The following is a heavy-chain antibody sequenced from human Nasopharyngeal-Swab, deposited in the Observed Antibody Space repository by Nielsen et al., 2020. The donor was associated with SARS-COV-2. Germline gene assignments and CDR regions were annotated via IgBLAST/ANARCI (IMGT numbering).Heavy chain of an antibody. CDR3: ARFAFGSGSSADY. CDR1: GYTLINND. J-gene: IGHJ4*02. V-gene: IGHV1-8*01. D-gene: IGHD3-10*01. Sequence: ASVKVSCKTSGYTLINNDIHWVRQATGQGLEWMGWMNPNSETTGSAQKFQGRVTVTRDTSTRTVYMELSGLRSEDTAVYYCARFAFGSGSSADYWGQGTLVTVSS. CDR2: MNPNSETT.